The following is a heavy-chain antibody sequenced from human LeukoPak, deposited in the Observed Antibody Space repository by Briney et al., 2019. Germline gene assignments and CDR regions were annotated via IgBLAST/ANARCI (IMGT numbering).Heavy chain of an antibody. J-gene: IGHJ4*02. CDR2: IYYSGST. V-gene: IGHV4-31*03. Sequence: SETLSLTCTVSGGSISSGGYYWSWIRQHPGEGLEWIGYIYYSGSTYYNPSLKSRVTISVDTSKNQFSLKLSSVTAADTAVYYCARRADVRGAAGTKIDYWGQGTLVTVSS. D-gene: IGHD6-13*01. CDR1: GGSISSGGYY. CDR3: ARRADVRGAAGTKIDY.